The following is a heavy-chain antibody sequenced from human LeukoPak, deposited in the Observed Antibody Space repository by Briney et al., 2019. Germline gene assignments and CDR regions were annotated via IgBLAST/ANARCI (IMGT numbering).Heavy chain of an antibody. D-gene: IGHD5-12*01. CDR3: ARVSGYDWESFYDY. J-gene: IGHJ4*02. Sequence: PSETLSLTCTVSGGPISSSSYYWGWIRQPPGKGLECIGSIYYSGSTYYNPSLRSRVTISVDTSKNQFSLKLTSVTAADTAVYYCARVSGYDWESFYDYWGQGTLVTVSS. CDR1: GGPISSSSYY. V-gene: IGHV4-39*07. CDR2: IYYSGST.